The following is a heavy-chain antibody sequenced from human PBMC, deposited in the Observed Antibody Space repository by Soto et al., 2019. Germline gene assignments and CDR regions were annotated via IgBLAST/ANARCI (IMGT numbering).Heavy chain of an antibody. J-gene: IGHJ6*02. V-gene: IGHV3-23*01. Sequence: GGSLRLSCAASGFTFSRYAMNWVRQAPGRGLQWISGISVSGDNTSYVESVRGRFTVYRDNSKNTLYLQMNNLRAEDTALYYCAKDGKMRAKVWFPAGYGMDVWGQGTTVTVSS. CDR1: GFTFSRYA. CDR3: AKDGKMRAKVWFPAGYGMDV. CDR2: ISVSGDNT. D-gene: IGHD3-10*01.